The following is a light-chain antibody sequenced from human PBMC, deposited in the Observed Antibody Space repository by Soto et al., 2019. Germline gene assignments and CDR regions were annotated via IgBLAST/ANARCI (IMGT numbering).Light chain of an antibody. CDR3: LHRYNWPNT. CDR2: DAS. Sequence: EIVLTQSPATLSLSPGERATLSCRASQSVGTYLAWYQHNPGQAPRLLIYDASNRATGIPARFSGSGSGTDFTLTISSPEPEDFAVYYCLHRYNWPNTFGQRTKLEIK. V-gene: IGKV3-11*01. J-gene: IGKJ2*01. CDR1: QSVGTY.